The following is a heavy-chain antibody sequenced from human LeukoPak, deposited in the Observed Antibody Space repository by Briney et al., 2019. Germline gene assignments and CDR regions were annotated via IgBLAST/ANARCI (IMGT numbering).Heavy chain of an antibody. Sequence: GGTLRLSCAASGFTFSNYGMSWVRQAPGKGLEWVSAISGSGGSTYYADSVKGRFTISRDNSKNTLYLQMNNLRAEDTAVYYCAKWTEVEYSSSVGAFDIWGQGTMVTVSS. D-gene: IGHD6-6*01. J-gene: IGHJ3*02. CDR1: GFTFSNYG. CDR2: ISGSGGST. V-gene: IGHV3-23*01. CDR3: AKWTEVEYSSSVGAFDI.